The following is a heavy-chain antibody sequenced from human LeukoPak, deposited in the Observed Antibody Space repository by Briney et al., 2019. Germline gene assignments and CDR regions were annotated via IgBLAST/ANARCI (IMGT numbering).Heavy chain of an antibody. V-gene: IGHV4-4*07. CDR2: IHTSGST. Sequence: SETLSLTCTVSGGSISSYYWSWIRQPAGKGLEWIGRIHTSGSTNYNPSLKSRVTMSEDTSKNQFSLKLSSVSAADTAVYYCARDRYYYDSSGYYAWFDPWGQGTLVTVSS. D-gene: IGHD3-22*01. CDR1: GGSISSYY. J-gene: IGHJ5*02. CDR3: ARDRYYYDSSGYYAWFDP.